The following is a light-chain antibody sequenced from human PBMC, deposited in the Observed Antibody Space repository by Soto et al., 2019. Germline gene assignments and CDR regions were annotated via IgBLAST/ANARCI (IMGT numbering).Light chain of an antibody. CDR3: TSYAGSNIGV. Sequence: QSALTQPPSASGSPGQSVTISCTGTSSDVGAYSYVSWYQQYPGKAPKLMIYEVSKRPSGVPDRFSGSKSGKTASLTVSGLQPEDEADYYCTSYAGSNIGVFGGGTKVTVL. CDR1: SSDVGAYSY. J-gene: IGLJ3*02. V-gene: IGLV2-8*01. CDR2: EVS.